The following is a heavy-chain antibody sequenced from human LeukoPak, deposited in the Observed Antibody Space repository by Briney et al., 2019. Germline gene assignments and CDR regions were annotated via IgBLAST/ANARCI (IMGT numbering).Heavy chain of an antibody. CDR1: GGSISSYY. CDR3: ARGTYDSSGYYYVGAFDI. V-gene: IGHV4-59*01. CDR2: IYYSGST. D-gene: IGHD3-22*01. Sequence: SETLSLTCTVSGGSISSYYWSWIRQPPGKGLEWIGYIYYSGSTNYNPSLKSRVTISVDTSKNQFSLKLSSVTAADTAVYCCARGTYDSSGYYYVGAFDIWGQGTMVTVSS. J-gene: IGHJ3*02.